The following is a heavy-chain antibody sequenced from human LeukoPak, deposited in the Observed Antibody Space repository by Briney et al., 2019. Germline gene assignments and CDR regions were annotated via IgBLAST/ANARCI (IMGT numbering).Heavy chain of an antibody. Sequence: SEXLSLTCAVYGGSFSGYYWSWIRQPPGKGVEWIGEINHSGSTNYNPSLTSRVTISVGTSKNQCSLRLSSVNAADTAVYYCSGGSNSSSSQDLRWFDPWGQGTLVTVSS. J-gene: IGHJ5*02. CDR1: GGSFSGYY. D-gene: IGHD6-6*01. V-gene: IGHV4-34*01. CDR3: SGGSNSSSSQDLRWFDP. CDR2: INHSGST.